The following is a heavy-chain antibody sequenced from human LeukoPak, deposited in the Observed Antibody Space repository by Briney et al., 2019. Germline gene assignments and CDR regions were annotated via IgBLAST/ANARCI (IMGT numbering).Heavy chain of an antibody. D-gene: IGHD2-2*01. CDR2: IKQDGGEK. CDR3: ARVLAVPAAFYFYYGLDA. J-gene: IGHJ6*02. CDR1: GFTFSSYW. V-gene: IGHV3-7*04. Sequence: GGSLRLSCAASGFTFSSYWMSWVRQSPGKGLEWVANIKQDGGEKYYGDSVKGRFTISRDNAKNSLYLQMNSLRAEDTAVYFCARVLAVPAAFYFYYGLDAWGQGTTVTVSS.